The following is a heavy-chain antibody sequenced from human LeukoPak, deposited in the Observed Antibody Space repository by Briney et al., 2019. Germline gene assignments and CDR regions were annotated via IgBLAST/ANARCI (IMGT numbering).Heavy chain of an antibody. D-gene: IGHD5-12*01. CDR2: IYYSGST. CDR3: ARVGGYDPYWFDP. V-gene: IGHV4-59*01. CDR1: GGSISSYY. J-gene: IGHJ5*02. Sequence: SETLSRTCTVSGGSISSYYWSWIRQPPGKGLEWIGYIYYSGSTNYNPSLKSRVTISVDTSKNQFSLKLSSVTAADTAVYYCARVGGYDPYWFDPWGQGTLVTVSS.